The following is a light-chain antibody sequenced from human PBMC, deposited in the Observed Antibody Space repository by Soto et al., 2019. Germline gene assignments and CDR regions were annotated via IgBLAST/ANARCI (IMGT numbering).Light chain of an antibody. J-gene: IGLJ1*01. V-gene: IGLV2-11*01. Sequence: QSVLTQPHSVSGSPGQSVAISCSGTSSDVGGYNYVSWYQQHPGKAPKLIIFDVNKRPSGVPDRSSGSKSGITASLTISGLQAEDEADYYCCSYGGSFYVVGTGTKVTV. CDR1: SSDVGGYNY. CDR3: CSYGGSFYV. CDR2: DVN.